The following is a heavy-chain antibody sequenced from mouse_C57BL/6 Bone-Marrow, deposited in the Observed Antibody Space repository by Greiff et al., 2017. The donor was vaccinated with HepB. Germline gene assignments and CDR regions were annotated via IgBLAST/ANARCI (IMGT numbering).Heavy chain of an antibody. D-gene: IGHD4-1*01. CDR1: GFTFSSYA. CDR3: ARVWDEWFAY. V-gene: IGHV5-4*03. CDR2: ISDGGSYT. J-gene: IGHJ3*01. Sequence: EVKLMESGGGLVKPGGSLKLSCAASGFTFSSYAMSWVRQTPEKRLEWVATISDGGSYTYYPDNVKGRFTISRDNAKNNLYLQMSHLKSEDTAMYYCARVWDEWFAYWGQGTLVTVSA.